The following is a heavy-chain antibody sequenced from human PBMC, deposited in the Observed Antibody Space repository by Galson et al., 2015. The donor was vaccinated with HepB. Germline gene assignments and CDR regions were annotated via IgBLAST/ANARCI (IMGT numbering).Heavy chain of an antibody. CDR3: ARDEGTNINYNYCDY. V-gene: IGHV3-7*01. J-gene: IGHJ4*02. Sequence: SLRLSCAVSGFTFSSHWMSWVRQAPGKGLEWVAHIKQDGSEVYYVDFVKGRFTISRDNAKDSLYLQMSSLRAEDTAVYYCARDEGTNINYNYCDYWGQGTLVIVSS. CDR1: GFTFSSHW. CDR2: IKQDGSEV. D-gene: IGHD1-7*01.